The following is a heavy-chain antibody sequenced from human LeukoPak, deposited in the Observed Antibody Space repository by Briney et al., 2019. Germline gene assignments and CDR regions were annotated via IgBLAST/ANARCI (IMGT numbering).Heavy chain of an antibody. CDR3: ARSLMTLSDAFDI. J-gene: IGHJ3*02. Sequence: SETLSLTCTVSGGSISSSSYYWGWIRQPPGKGLEWIGSISYSGSTYYNPSLESRVTISVDTSKNQFSLKLSSVTAADTAVYYCARSLMTLSDAFDIWGQGTMVTVSS. V-gene: IGHV4-39*01. CDR2: ISYSGST. D-gene: IGHD2/OR15-2a*01. CDR1: GGSISSSSYY.